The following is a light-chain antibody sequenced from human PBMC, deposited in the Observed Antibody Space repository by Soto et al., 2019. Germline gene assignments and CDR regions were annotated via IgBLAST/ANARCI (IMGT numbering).Light chain of an antibody. Sequence: EIVLTQSPGTLSLSPGERATLSCRASQSVSSSYLAWYQKKPGQAPRLLIYGASSRATGIPDRFSGSVSGTDFTLTISRLEPEDFAVYYCQQLTTFGQGTKVDIK. CDR3: QQLTT. J-gene: IGKJ1*01. CDR1: QSVSSSY. V-gene: IGKV3-20*01. CDR2: GAS.